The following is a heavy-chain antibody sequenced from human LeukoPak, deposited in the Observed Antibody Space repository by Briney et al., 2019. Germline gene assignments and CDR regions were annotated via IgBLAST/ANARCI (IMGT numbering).Heavy chain of an antibody. D-gene: IGHD3/OR15-3a*01. CDR1: GYTFTSYG. Sequence: ASVKVSCKASGYTFTSYGISWVRQAPGQGLEWMGWISAYNGNTNYAQKLQGRVTMTTDTSTSTAYMELRSLRSDDTAVYNCASIGGTDKTYYFDYWGQGTLVTVSS. CDR2: ISAYNGNT. J-gene: IGHJ4*02. V-gene: IGHV1-18*01. CDR3: ASIGGTDKTYYFDY.